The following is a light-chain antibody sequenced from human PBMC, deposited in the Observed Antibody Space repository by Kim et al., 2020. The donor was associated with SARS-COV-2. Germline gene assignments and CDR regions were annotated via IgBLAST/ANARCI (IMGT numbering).Light chain of an antibody. Sequence: SSELTQDPAVSVALGQTVRITCQGDSLRIYYATWYQQKPGQAPIVVIYAKNNRPSGIPDRFSGSSSGNTASLTITGAQAEDEADYYCNSHDSSGNHWVFGGGTQLTVL. CDR3: NSHDSSGNHWV. CDR1: SLRIYY. CDR2: AKN. J-gene: IGLJ3*02. V-gene: IGLV3-19*01.